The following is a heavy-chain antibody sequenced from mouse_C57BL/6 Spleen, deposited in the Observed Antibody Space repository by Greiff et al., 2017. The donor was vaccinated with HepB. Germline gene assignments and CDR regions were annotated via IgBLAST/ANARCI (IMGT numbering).Heavy chain of an antibody. CDR3: ARGVSSGYPYAMDY. CDR2: IYPSDSET. CDR1: GYTFTSYW. D-gene: IGHD3-2*02. J-gene: IGHJ4*01. Sequence: QVQLQQPGAELVRPGSSVKLSCKASGYTFTSYWMDWVKQRPGQGLEWIGNIYPSDSETHYNQKFKDKATLTVDKSSSTAYMQLSSLTSEDSAVYYCARGVSSGYPYAMDYWGQGTSVTVSS. V-gene: IGHV1-61*01.